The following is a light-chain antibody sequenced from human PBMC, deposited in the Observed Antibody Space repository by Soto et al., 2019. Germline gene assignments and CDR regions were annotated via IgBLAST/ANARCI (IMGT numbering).Light chain of an antibody. J-gene: IGLJ2*01. CDR3: QALGTSPPALV. V-gene: IGLV1-40*01. CDR2: GNS. Sequence: QSVLTQPPSVSGAPGQRVTISCTGGSSNIGAGYDVHWYRQFPGTAPKLLVYGNSNRPSGISDRFSASKSGSSASLAITGPPAWDEGGLFCQALGTSPPALVFRGGTQLTVL. CDR1: SSNIGAGYD.